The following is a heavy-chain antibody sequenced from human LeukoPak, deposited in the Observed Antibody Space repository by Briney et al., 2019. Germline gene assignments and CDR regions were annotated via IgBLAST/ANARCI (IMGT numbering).Heavy chain of an antibody. V-gene: IGHV4-34*01. J-gene: IGHJ3*02. CDR1: GFTFSSYW. CDR2: INHSGST. D-gene: IGHD3-9*01. CDR3: ARVYYDILTGYSADAFDI. Sequence: GSLRLSCAASGFTFSSYWMSWVRQAPGKGLEWIGEINHSGSTNYNPSLKSRVTISVDTSKDQFSLKLSSVTAADTAVYYCARVYYDILTGYSADAFDIWGQGTMVTVSS.